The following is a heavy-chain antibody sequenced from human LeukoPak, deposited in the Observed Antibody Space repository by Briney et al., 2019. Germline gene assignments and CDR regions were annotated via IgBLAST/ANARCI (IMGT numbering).Heavy chain of an antibody. Sequence: SETLSLTCTVSGGSISSSSYYWSWLRQPPGKGLEWIGYIYYSGSTNYNPSLKSRVTISVDTSKNQFSLKLSSVTAADTAVYYCARVFDYGGNIWFDTWGEGTLVTVSS. CDR1: GGSISSSSYY. D-gene: IGHD4-23*01. V-gene: IGHV4-61*01. J-gene: IGHJ5*02. CDR3: ARVFDYGGNIWFDT. CDR2: IYYSGST.